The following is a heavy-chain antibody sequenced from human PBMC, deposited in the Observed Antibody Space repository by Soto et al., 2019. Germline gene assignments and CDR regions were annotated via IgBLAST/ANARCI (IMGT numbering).Heavy chain of an antibody. CDR2: IYYSGST. D-gene: IGHD6-19*01. Sequence: PSETLSLTCTVSGGSISSYCWSWIRQPPGKGLEWIGYIYYSGSTNYNPSLKSRVTISVDTSKNQFSLKLSSVTAADTAVYYCARADPSGWLDYWGQGTLVTVSS. J-gene: IGHJ4*02. V-gene: IGHV4-59*01. CDR3: ARADPSGWLDY. CDR1: GGSISSYC.